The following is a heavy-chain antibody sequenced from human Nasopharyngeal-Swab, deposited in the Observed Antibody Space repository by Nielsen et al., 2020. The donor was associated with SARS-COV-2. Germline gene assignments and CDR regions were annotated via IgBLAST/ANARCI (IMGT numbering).Heavy chain of an antibody. V-gene: IGHV3-30*03. CDR1: GFTFSSYG. D-gene: IGHD3-22*01. CDR3: VSTPLESSGHYYGSDH. J-gene: IGHJ4*02. CDR2: ISYDGSNK. Sequence: GESLKISCAAPGFTFSSYGMHWVRQAPGKGLEWVAGISYDGSNKYYADSVKGRFTISRDNSKNALYLQMNSLRAEDTAVYHCVSTPLESSGHYYGSDHWGQGILVTVSS.